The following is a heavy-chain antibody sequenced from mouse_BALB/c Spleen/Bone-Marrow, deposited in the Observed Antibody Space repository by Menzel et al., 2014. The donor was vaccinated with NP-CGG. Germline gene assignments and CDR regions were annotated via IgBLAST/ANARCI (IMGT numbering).Heavy chain of an antibody. Sequence: EVQLQQSGAELVKPGASVKSSCTASGFNIIYAYIHWVKRRPEQGLEWIGRIYPANGNTNYDPKFQGKATITADTSSNTAYLHLNSLTSEDTAVYYCARSPGEVNYWGQGTLVTVSA. J-gene: IGHJ3*01. D-gene: IGHD1-3*01. V-gene: IGHV14-3*02. CDR1: GFNIIYAY. CDR3: ARSPGEVNY. CDR2: IYPANGNT.